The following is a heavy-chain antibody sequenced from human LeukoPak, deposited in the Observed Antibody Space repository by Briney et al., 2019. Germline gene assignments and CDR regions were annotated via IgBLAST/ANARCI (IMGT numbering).Heavy chain of an antibody. CDR2: IYSGGST. V-gene: IGHV3-66*01. D-gene: IGHD3-22*01. CDR3: ARDPHYYDHHEADY. CDR1: GFTVSSNY. Sequence: PGGSLRLSCAASGFTVSSNYMSWVRQAPGKGLEWVSVIYSGGSTYYADSVKGRFTISRDNSKNSLYLQMNSLRAEDTAVYYCARDPHYYDHHEADYWGQGTLVTVSS. J-gene: IGHJ4*02.